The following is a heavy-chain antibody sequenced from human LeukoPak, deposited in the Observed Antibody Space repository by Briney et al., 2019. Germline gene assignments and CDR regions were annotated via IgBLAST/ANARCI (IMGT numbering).Heavy chain of an antibody. Sequence: PGGSLRLSCAASGFTFSDYYMSWIRQAPGKGLEWVSYISSSGSTIYYADSVKGRFTISRDNAKNSLYLQMNSLRAEGTAVYYCAREGRASSRRYYFDYWGQGTLVTVSS. CDR3: AREGRASSRRYYFDY. CDR1: GFTFSDYY. CDR2: ISSSGSTI. D-gene: IGHD6-13*01. V-gene: IGHV3-11*04. J-gene: IGHJ4*02.